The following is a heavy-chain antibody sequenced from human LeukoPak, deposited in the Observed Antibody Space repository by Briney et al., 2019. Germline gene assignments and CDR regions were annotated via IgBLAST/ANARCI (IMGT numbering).Heavy chain of an antibody. CDR3: ATDIRSNDAFDI. D-gene: IGHD1-26*01. J-gene: IGHJ3*02. Sequence: ASVKVSCKVSGYTLTELSKHWVRQAPGKGLEWMGGFDPEDGETIYAQKFQGRVTMTEDTSTDTAYMELSSLRSEDTAVYYCATDIRSNDAFDIWGQGTMVTVSS. V-gene: IGHV1-24*01. CDR2: FDPEDGET. CDR1: GYTLTELS.